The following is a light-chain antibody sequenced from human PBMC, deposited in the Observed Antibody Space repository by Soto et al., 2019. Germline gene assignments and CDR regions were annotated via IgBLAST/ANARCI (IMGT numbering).Light chain of an antibody. V-gene: IGLV2-8*01. CDR2: EVS. CDR1: SNDVGHSSC. Sequence: QSALTQPPSASGSPGQSVTISCTGNSNDVGHSSCISWYQQHPGKGPKLIIYEVSKRPSGVPDRFSGSKSGNTASLSVSGLPDEDEADYFCNAQADNGKHVFGTGTKLTVL. CDR3: NAQADNGKHV. J-gene: IGLJ1*01.